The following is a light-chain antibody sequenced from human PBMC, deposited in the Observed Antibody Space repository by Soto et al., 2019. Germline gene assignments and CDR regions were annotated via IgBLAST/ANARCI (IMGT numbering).Light chain of an antibody. CDR1: SSDVGAYNF. CDR3: CSYAGSYSYA. V-gene: IGLV2-14*01. CDR2: EVS. Sequence: QSVLTQPASVSGSPGQSITISCTGTSSDVGAYNFVSWYQQHPGKAPKLIIHEVSNRPSGVSNRFSGSKSGSTASLTISGLQAEDEADYYCCSYAGSYSYAFATGTKVTVL. J-gene: IGLJ1*01.